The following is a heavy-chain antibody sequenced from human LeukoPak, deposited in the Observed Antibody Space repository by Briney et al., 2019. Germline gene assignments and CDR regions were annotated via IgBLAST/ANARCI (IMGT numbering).Heavy chain of an antibody. CDR1: GYTFIAYY. CDR3: ARDGYCRGSSCPFQH. Sequence: GASVKVSCKASGYTFIAYYMFWVRQAPGQGLEWMGWINPNGGATGHAQKFQGRVTMTRDTSISTSYMEVTGLRSDDTAVYFCARDGYCRGSSCPFQHWGQGTMVTVSS. J-gene: IGHJ1*01. V-gene: IGHV1-2*02. CDR2: INPNGGAT. D-gene: IGHD2-2*03.